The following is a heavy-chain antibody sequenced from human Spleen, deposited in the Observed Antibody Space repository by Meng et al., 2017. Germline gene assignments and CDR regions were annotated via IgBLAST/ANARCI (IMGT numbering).Heavy chain of an antibody. V-gene: IGHV3-15*01. CDR1: GFTFSNAW. J-gene: IGHJ3*02. D-gene: IGHD6-19*01. CDR2: MKSNVDGGTV. Sequence: GESLKISCAASGFTFSNAWMTWVRQAPGKGLEWIGRMKSNVDGGTVDYAAAVKGRFFISRDDSENTFYLQMNSLKTEDTAVYYCTIYTSGHIWGQGTMVTVSS. CDR3: TIYTSGHI.